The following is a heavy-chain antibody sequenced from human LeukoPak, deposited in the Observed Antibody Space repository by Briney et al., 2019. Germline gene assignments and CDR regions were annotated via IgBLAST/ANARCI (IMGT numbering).Heavy chain of an antibody. CDR2: IDNDGTNT. CDR1: EFTFSAHW. D-gene: IGHD6-6*01. J-gene: IGHJ5*02. V-gene: IGHV3-74*01. Sequence: GGSLRLSCAASEFTFSAHWMHWVRHVPGKGLVYIAYIDNDGTNTNYADSVKGRFTIFRDNAKNTLYLQMNSLRVEDTAVYYCVRDRPHNCFDPWGQGTLVTVSS. CDR3: VRDRPHNCFDP.